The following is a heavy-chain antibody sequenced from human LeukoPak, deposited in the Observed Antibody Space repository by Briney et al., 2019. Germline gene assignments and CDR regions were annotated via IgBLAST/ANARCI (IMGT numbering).Heavy chain of an antibody. D-gene: IGHD1-26*01. J-gene: IGHJ5*02. Sequence: PGGSLRLSCAASGFTFSSYAMSWVHQAPGKGLEWVSAISGSGGSTYYAGSVKGRFTISRDNSKNTLYLQMNSLRAEDTAVYYCAKEEGVVGAIPFFDPWGQGTLVTVSS. CDR3: AKEEGVVGAIPFFDP. CDR1: GFTFSSYA. V-gene: IGHV3-23*01. CDR2: ISGSGGST.